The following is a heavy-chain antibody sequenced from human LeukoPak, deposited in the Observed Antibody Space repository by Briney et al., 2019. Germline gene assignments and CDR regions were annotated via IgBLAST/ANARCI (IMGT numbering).Heavy chain of an antibody. J-gene: IGHJ4*02. CDR1: GYTFSSYA. CDR2: ISPYNGNT. V-gene: IGHV1-18*04. Sequence: ASVKVSCKASGYTFSSYAISWVRQAPGQGLEWMGWISPYNGNTKYAQKFQGRVTMTTDTSTSTAYMELRSLRSDDTAVYYCARDQPGIVVTGFLRRFDYWGQGTLVTVSS. D-gene: IGHD6-19*01. CDR3: ARDQPGIVVTGFLRRFDY.